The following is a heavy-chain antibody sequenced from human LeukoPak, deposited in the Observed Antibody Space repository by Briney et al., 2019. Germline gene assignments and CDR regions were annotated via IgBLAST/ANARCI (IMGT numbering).Heavy chain of an antibody. Sequence: GGSLRLSCAASEFSVGSNYMTWVRQAPGKGLEWVSYVSSSSSTIYYADSVKGRFTISRDNAKNSLYLQMNSLKTEDTAVYYCTRGRKTPIGRYSSSSDSSYYYYYMDVWGKGTTVTVSS. V-gene: IGHV3-48*01. D-gene: IGHD6-6*01. CDR3: TRGRKTPIGRYSSSSDSSYYYYYMDV. CDR1: EFSVGSNY. CDR2: VSSSSSTI. J-gene: IGHJ6*03.